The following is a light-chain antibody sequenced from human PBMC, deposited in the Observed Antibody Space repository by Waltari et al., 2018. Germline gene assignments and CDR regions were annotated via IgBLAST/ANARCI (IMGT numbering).Light chain of an antibody. Sequence: QSAVLHPRSVAGSPGQSVNRACPGTSSGVGGYKSGSWHHQHPGKAPQLRIYAASKRPSGVPDGFSGAKSCNTASLTISGLQAEDDADYYCCSYAASYTFLVFGGGTKLTVL. V-gene: IGLV2-11*01. J-gene: IGLJ2*01. CDR2: AAS. CDR1: SSGVGGYKS. CDR3: CSYAASYTFLV.